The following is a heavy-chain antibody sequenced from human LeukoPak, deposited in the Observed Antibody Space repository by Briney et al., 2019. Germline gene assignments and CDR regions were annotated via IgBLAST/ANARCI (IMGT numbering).Heavy chain of an antibody. CDR2: TNHSGST. J-gene: IGHJ3*02. V-gene: IGHV4-34*01. CDR1: GGSFNGYY. Sequence: PSETLSLTCAVYGGSFNGYYWSWIRQPPGKGLEWIGETNHSGSTNYNPSLKSRVTISVDTSKNQFSLKLSSVTAADTAVYYCARDNYGGSAFDIWGQGTMVTVSS. D-gene: IGHD4-17*01. CDR3: ARDNYGGSAFDI.